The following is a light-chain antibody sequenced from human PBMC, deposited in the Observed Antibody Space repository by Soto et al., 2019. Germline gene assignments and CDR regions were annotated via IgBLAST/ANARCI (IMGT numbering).Light chain of an antibody. Sequence: DILMTQSPDSLAVSLGERATINCKSSQTFLYSSNNKNYLAWYQQKLGQPPKLLIYWASTRESGVPDRFSGSGSGTDFTLTITSLQAEDVAVYYCQQYYTTPLTFGGGTKVDIK. J-gene: IGKJ4*01. CDR3: QQYYTTPLT. CDR2: WAS. V-gene: IGKV4-1*01. CDR1: QTFLYSSNNKNY.